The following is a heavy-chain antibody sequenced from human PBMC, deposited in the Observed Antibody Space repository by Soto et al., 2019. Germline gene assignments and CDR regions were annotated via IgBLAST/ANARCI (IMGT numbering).Heavy chain of an antibody. D-gene: IGHD4-17*01. CDR3: AKDAVPGDGVWLAHD. CDR2: IYTSGST. V-gene: IGHV4-4*07. J-gene: IGHJ4*02. CDR1: GGSISSYY. Sequence: LSLTCTVSGGSISSYYWSWIRQPAGKGLEWIGRIYTSGSTNYNPSLKSRVTMSVDTSKNQFSLKLSSVTAADTAVYYCAKDAVPGDGVWLAHDWGQGTVVTVSS.